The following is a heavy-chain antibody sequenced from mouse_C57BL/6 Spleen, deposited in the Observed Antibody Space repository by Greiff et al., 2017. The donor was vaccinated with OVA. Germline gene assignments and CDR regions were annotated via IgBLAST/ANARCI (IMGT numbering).Heavy chain of an antibody. CDR3: ARWLLRFYAMDY. CDR1: GYTFTSYW. CDR2: IHPNSGST. J-gene: IGHJ4*01. V-gene: IGHV1-64*01. Sequence: QVQLKQPGAELVKPGASVKLSCKASGYTFTSYWMHWVKQRPGQGLEWIGMIHPNSGSTNYNEKFKSKATLTVDKSSSTAYMQLSSLTSEDSAVYYCARWLLRFYAMDYWGQGTSVTVSS. D-gene: IGHD1-1*01.